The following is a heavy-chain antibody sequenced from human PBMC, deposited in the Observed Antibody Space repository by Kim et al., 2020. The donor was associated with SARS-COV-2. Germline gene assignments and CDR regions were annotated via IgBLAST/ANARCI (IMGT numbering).Heavy chain of an antibody. Sequence: GGSLRLSCAASGFTFSSYWMSWVRQAPGKGLEWVANIKQDGSEKYYVDSVKGRFTISRDNAKNSLYLQMNSLRAEDTAVYYCARVRPGLYGDYLDYWGQGTLVTVSS. CDR3: ARVRPGLYGDYLDY. D-gene: IGHD4-17*01. CDR2: IKQDGSEK. V-gene: IGHV3-7*01. CDR1: GFTFSSYW. J-gene: IGHJ4*02.